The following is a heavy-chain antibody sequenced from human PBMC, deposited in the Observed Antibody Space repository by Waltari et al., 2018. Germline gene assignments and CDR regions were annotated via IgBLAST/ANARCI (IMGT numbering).Heavy chain of an antibody. CDR3: ARGAAMVRGFDY. CDR2: ISSSGSTI. Sequence: EVQLVVSGGGLVQPGGCLRLSCAASGYTVSSYVMTWVRQAPGKGLEWVSYISSSGSTIYYADSVKGRFTISRDNAKHSLYLQMNSLRAEDTAVYYCARGAAMVRGFDYWGQGTLVTVSS. J-gene: IGHJ4*02. D-gene: IGHD5-18*01. V-gene: IGHV3-48*03. CDR1: GYTVSSYV.